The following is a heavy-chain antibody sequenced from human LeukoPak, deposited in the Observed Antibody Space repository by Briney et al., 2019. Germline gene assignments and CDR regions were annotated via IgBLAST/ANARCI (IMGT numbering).Heavy chain of an antibody. D-gene: IGHD4-23*01. CDR2: IYYSGST. J-gene: IGHJ3*02. Sequence: SETLSLTCTVSGGSISSYYWSWIRQPPGKGLEWIGYIYYSGSTNCNPSVKSRVAMSVDTSKKQFSLKLSSLTAADTAVYYCARGGAAVIAPYAFDIWGQGTMVTVSS. V-gene: IGHV4-59*01. CDR1: GGSISSYY. CDR3: ARGGAAVIAPYAFDI.